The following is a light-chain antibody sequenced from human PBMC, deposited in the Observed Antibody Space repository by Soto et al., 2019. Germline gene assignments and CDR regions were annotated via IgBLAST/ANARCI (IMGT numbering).Light chain of an antibody. J-gene: IGKJ1*01. CDR3: QQASSFPWT. CDR2: AAS. CDR1: QCIRSR. Sequence: DIQMTQSPSSVSASVGDRVTITCRASQCIRSRLDWYQQKPGKAPELLISAASSLHTGVPSRFSGSGSGTDFTLTISSLQPEDFATYYCQQASSFPWTFGQGTKVDIK. V-gene: IGKV1-12*01.